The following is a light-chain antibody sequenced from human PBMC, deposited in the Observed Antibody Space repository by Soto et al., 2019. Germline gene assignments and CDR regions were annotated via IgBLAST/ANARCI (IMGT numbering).Light chain of an antibody. CDR2: EVT. V-gene: IGLV2-8*01. CDR1: SSDVGGYNY. Sequence: QSVLTQPPSASGSPGQSVTISCTGTSSDVGGYNYVSWYQQHPGKAPKLMIYEVTKRPSGVPDRFSGSKSGNTASLTVSGLQAEDEADYYCSSYAGSNNFDVFGIGTKLTVL. J-gene: IGLJ1*01. CDR3: SSYAGSNNFDV.